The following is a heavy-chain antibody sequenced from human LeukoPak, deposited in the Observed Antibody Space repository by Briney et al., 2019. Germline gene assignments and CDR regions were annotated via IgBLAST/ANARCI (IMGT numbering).Heavy chain of an antibody. CDR3: ARGSMVRGVTSQYAFDI. CDR1: GGSISSSSYY. CDR2: IYTSGST. V-gene: IGHV4-39*07. D-gene: IGHD3-10*01. J-gene: IGHJ3*02. Sequence: SETLSLTCTVSGGSISSSSYYWGWIRQPPGKGLEWIGRIYTSGSTNYNPSLKSRVTMSVDTSKDQFSLKLSSVTAADTAVYYCARGSMVRGVTSQYAFDIWGQGTMVTVSS.